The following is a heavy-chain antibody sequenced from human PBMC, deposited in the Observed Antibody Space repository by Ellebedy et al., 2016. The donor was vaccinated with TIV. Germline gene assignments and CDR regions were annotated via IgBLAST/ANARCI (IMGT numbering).Heavy chain of an antibody. CDR2: IYHSGST. J-gene: IGHJ4*02. D-gene: IGHD3-10*01. Sequence: SETLSLTCAVSGGSISSSNWWSWVRQPPGKGLEWIGEIYHSGSTNYNPSLKSRVTISVDKSKNQFSLKLSSVTAADTAVYYCARSITMVRGAHDYWGQGTLVTVSS. V-gene: IGHV4-4*02. CDR1: GGSISSSNW. CDR3: ARSITMVRGAHDY.